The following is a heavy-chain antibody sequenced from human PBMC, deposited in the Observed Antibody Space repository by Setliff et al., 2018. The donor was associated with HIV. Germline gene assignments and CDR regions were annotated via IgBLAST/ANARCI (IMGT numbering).Heavy chain of an antibody. CDR3: ARGRRYYDSSVPLVY. V-gene: IGHV1-69*05. D-gene: IGHD3-22*01. CDR2: IIPIFGTA. J-gene: IGHJ4*02. Sequence: ASVKVSCKASGGTFSSYAISWVRQAPGQGLEWMGGIIPIFGTANYAQKFQGRVTITTDESTSTAYMELSSLRSEDTAVYYCARGRRYYDSSVPLVYWGQGTLVTVSS. CDR1: GGTFSSYA.